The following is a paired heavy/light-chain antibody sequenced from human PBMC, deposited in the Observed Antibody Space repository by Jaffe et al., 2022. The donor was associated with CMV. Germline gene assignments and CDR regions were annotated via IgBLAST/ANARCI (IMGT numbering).Heavy chain of an antibody. D-gene: IGHD6-6*01. CDR3: VSADWAGRLMGDY. CDR1: GYSFTDYY. J-gene: IGHJ4*02. V-gene: IGHV1-2*02. Sequence: QVQPVQSGAEVKKPGASVMVSCKASGYSFTDYYIHWVRQAPGQGLEWIGWINPNSGGTEYAQKFKGRVTLTRDTSSSTAYMELTRLESGDTATYYCVSADWAGRLMGDYWGQGSPVTVSS. CDR2: INPNSGGT.
Light chain of an antibody. CDR1: QGIRAD. Sequence: DIQLTQSPSSLSASVGDRVTITCRASQGIRADLNWYQQKPGKAPQRLIYGASRLQSGVPSRFSGSGSGTEFTLTISSLQPEDFATYHCLQYNSYPRTFGQGTKVEIK. CDR2: GAS. J-gene: IGKJ1*01. CDR3: LQYNSYPRT. V-gene: IGKV1-17*01.